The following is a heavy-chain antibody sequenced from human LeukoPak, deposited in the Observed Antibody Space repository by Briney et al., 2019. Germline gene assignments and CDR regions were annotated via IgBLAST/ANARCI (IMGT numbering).Heavy chain of an antibody. CDR3: ASQNGYSSSWYDNWFDP. D-gene: IGHD6-13*01. V-gene: IGHV4-39*07. J-gene: IGHJ5*02. Sequence: SETLSLTCTVSGGSISSSSYYWGWIRQPPGKGLEWIGSIYYSGSTYYNPSLKSRVTISVDTSKNQFSLKLSSVTAADTAVYYCASQNGYSSSWYDNWFDPWGQGTLVTVSS. CDR1: GGSISSSSYY. CDR2: IYYSGST.